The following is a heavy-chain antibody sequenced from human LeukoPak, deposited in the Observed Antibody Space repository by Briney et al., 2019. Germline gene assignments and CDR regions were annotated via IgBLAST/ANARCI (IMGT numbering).Heavy chain of an antibody. Sequence: SETLSLTCTVSGGSISSYYWSRIRQPPGKGLEWIGYICYSGSTSYNPSLKSRVTISVDTSKNQFSLKLSSVTAADTAVYYCASSGGMGYFDYWGQGTLVTVSS. CDR3: ASSGGMGYFDY. CDR2: ICYSGST. V-gene: IGHV4-59*01. CDR1: GGSISSYY. J-gene: IGHJ4*02.